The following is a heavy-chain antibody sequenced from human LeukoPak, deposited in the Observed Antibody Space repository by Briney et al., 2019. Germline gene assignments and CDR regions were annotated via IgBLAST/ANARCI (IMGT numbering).Heavy chain of an antibody. V-gene: IGHV4-31*03. CDR3: ASLVWGAYYFDY. D-gene: IGHD3-16*01. Sequence: KPSETLSLTCTVSGGSISSGGYYWSWIRQHPGKGLEWIGYIYYSGSTYYNPSLKSRVTISVDTSKNQFSLKLSSVTAADTAVYYYASLVWGAYYFDYWGQGTLVTVSS. J-gene: IGHJ4*02. CDR2: IYYSGST. CDR1: GGSISSGGYY.